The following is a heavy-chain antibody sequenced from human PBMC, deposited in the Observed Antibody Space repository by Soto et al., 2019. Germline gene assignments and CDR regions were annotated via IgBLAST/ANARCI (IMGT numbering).Heavy chain of an antibody. Sequence: SDTLSLTYTVTGCSISSHYWSWFRQPPGKGLEWIEYIYYSGSTNYNPSLKSRVTISVDTSKNQFSLKLSSVTAADTAVYYCARRYGGTFDYWGQGTLVTVSS. V-gene: IGHV4-59*08. CDR3: ARRYGGTFDY. D-gene: IGHD2-15*01. CDR2: IYYSGST. CDR1: GCSISSHY. J-gene: IGHJ4*02.